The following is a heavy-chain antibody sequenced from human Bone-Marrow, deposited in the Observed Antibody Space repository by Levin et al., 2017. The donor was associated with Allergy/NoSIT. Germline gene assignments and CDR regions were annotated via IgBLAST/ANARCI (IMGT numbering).Heavy chain of an antibody. Sequence: LSLTCAASGFTFSSYGMHWVRQAPGKGLEWVAVIWYDGSNKYYADSVKGRFTISRDNSKNTLYLQMNSLRAEDTAVYYCARDTTPSSSWYLYYYYYGMDVWGQGTTVTVSS. D-gene: IGHD6-13*01. J-gene: IGHJ6*02. CDR1: GFTFSSYG. CDR2: IWYDGSNK. CDR3: ARDTTPSSSWYLYYYYYGMDV. V-gene: IGHV3-33*01.